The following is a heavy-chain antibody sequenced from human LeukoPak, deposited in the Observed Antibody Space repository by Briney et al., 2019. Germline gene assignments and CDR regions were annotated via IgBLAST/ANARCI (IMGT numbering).Heavy chain of an antibody. Sequence: SETLSLTCAVSGYSISSGYYWGWIRQPPGKGLEWIGSIYHSGSTYYNPSPKSRVTISVDTSKNQFSLKLSPVTAADTAVYYCARLGAARSFDYWGQGTLVTVSS. D-gene: IGHD6-6*01. CDR1: GYSISSGYY. CDR3: ARLGAARSFDY. J-gene: IGHJ4*02. V-gene: IGHV4-38-2*01. CDR2: IYHSGST.